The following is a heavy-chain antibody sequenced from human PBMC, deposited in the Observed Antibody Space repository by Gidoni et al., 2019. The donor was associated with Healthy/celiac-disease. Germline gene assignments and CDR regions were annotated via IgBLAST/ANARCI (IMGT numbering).Heavy chain of an antibody. CDR2: ISSSSSTI. Sequence: GKGLEWVSYISSSSSTIYYADSVKGRFTISRDNAKNSLYLQMNSRRDEDTAVYYCASGGDYDAFDIWGQGTMVTVSS. D-gene: IGHD2-21*01. J-gene: IGHJ3*02. CDR3: ASGGDYDAFDI. V-gene: IGHV3-48*02.